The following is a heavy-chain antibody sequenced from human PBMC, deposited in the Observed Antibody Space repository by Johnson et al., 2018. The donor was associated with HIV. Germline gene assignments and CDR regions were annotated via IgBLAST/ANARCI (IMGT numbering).Heavy chain of an antibody. CDR3: AGAYYYDSSGYYDAFDI. CDR1: GFTFSSYA. J-gene: IGHJ3*02. D-gene: IGHD3-22*01. V-gene: IGHV3-30-3*01. Sequence: QVQLVESGGGVVQPGRSLRLSCAASGFTFSSYAMHLVRQAPGKGLEWVAVISYDGSNKYYADSVKGRFTISRDNSKNTLYLQMNSLRAEDTAVYYCAGAYYYDSSGYYDAFDIWGQGTMVTVSS. CDR2: ISYDGSNK.